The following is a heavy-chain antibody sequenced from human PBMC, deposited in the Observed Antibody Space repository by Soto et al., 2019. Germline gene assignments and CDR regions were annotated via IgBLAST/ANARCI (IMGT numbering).Heavy chain of an antibody. CDR1: RFSFSNYA. D-gene: IGHD4-17*01. CDR2: ITGSGGGT. J-gene: IGHJ3*02. V-gene: IGHV3-23*01. CDR3: TTDPNGDYIGAFDN. Sequence: EVQLLESGGRLVPPGGSLRLSCAGSRFSFSNYAMTWARQAPGEGLEWVSSITGSGGGTTYADSVKGRFTISRDNSKNILYLQMVSLRADDTAVYYCTTDPNGDYIGAFDNWGQGTIVTVSS.